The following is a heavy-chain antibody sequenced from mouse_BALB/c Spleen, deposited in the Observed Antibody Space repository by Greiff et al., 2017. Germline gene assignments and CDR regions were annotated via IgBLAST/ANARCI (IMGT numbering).Heavy chain of an antibody. J-gene: IGHJ4*01. D-gene: IGHD1-2*01. CDR3: ARDNGYDAMDY. CDR2: ISDGGSYT. V-gene: IGHV5-4*02. Sequence: EVKLMESGGGLVKPGGSLKLSCAASGFTFSDYYMYWVRQTPEKRLEWVATISDGGSYTYYPDSVKGRFTISRDNAKNNLYLQMSSLKSEDTAMYYCARDNGYDAMDYWGQGTSVTVSS. CDR1: GFTFSDYY.